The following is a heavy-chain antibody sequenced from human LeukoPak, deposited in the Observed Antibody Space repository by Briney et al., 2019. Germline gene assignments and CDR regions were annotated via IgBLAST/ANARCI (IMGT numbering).Heavy chain of an antibody. CDR1: GGSISSGSYY. CDR3: AGTYKAAAGSDD. D-gene: IGHD6-13*01. V-gene: IGHV4-61*02. J-gene: IGHJ4*02. Sequence: SQTLSLTCTVSGGSISSGSYYWSWIRQPAWRGLEWIGRIYTSGSTNYNPTLKSPVTISVDTSKNQSSLNLRAVTAADTDLNYSAGTYKAAAGSDDWGQGTLVTVSS. CDR2: IYTSGST.